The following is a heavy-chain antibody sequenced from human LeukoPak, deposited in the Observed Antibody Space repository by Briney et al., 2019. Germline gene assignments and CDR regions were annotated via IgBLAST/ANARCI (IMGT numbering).Heavy chain of an antibody. D-gene: IGHD3-10*01. J-gene: IGHJ4*02. CDR2: ISGSGGPT. CDR1: GFTFSSYG. CDR3: AKGSRSLRFGEAGDY. Sequence: GGSLRLSCAASGFTFSSYGMRWVRQAPGKGLEWVSSISGSGGPTYYADSVKGRFTLSRDNSKNTLYLQMNSLRAEDTAVYYCAKGSRSLRFGEAGDYWGQGTLVTVSS. V-gene: IGHV3-23*01.